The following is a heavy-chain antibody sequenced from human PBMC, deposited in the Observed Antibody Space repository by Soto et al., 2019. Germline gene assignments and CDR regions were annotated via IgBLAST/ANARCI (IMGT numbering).Heavy chain of an antibody. CDR1: GFTFSSYA. D-gene: IGHD6-13*01. CDR3: VKDQGLQQQLPRYYYYYGMDV. J-gene: IGHJ6*02. Sequence: GGSLRLSCSASGFTFSSYAMHWVRQAPGKGLEYVSAISSNGGSTYYADSVKGRFTISRDNSKNTLYLQMSSLRAEDTAVYYCVKDQGLQQQLPRYYYYYGMDVWGQGTTVTVSS. V-gene: IGHV3-64D*08. CDR2: ISSNGGST.